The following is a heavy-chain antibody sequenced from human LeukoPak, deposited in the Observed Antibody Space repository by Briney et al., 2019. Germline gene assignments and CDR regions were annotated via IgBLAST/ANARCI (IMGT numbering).Heavy chain of an antibody. CDR1: GGSISSGSYY. D-gene: IGHD2-2*01. V-gene: IGHV4-61*02. Sequence: SETLSLTCTVSGGSISSGSYYWSWIRQPGGKGLEWIGRIYTSGSTNYNPSLKSRVTILVDTSKNQFSLKLSSVTAADTAVYYCARDRLVVPAAYYYYYYMDVWGKGTTVTVSS. CDR3: ARDRLVVPAAYYYYYYMDV. CDR2: IYTSGST. J-gene: IGHJ6*03.